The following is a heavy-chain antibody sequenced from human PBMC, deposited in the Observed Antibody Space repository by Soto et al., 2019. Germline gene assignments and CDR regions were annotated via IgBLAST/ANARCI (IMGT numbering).Heavy chain of an antibody. CDR3: ATRLMKWELPAFDY. Sequence: ASVKVSCKVSGYTLTELSMHWVRQAPGKGLEWMGGFDPEDGETIYAQKFQGRVTMTEDTSTDTAYMELSSLRSEDTAVYYCATRLMKWELPAFDYWGQGTLVTVSS. V-gene: IGHV1-24*01. J-gene: IGHJ4*02. CDR2: FDPEDGET. D-gene: IGHD1-26*01. CDR1: GYTLTELS.